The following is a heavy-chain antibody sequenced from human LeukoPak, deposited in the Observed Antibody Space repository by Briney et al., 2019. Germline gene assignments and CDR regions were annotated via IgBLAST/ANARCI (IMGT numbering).Heavy chain of an antibody. Sequence: ASVKVSCKASGYTFTGYYMHWVRQAPGQGLEWMGWINPNSGGTNYAQKFQGRVTMTRDTSISTAYMELRSLRSDDTAVYYCARGSYSSSWTTLDYWGQGTLVTVSS. J-gene: IGHJ4*02. CDR3: ARGSYSSSWTTLDY. D-gene: IGHD6-13*01. CDR2: INPNSGGT. V-gene: IGHV1-2*02. CDR1: GYTFTGYY.